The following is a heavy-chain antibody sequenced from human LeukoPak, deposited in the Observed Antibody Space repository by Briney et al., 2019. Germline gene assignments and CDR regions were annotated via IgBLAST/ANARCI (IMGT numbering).Heavy chain of an antibody. V-gene: IGHV3-30*02. CDR2: IRYDGSNK. CDR1: GFTFSSYG. CDR3: AKFLEAARGKGFDY. D-gene: IGHD6-6*01. Sequence: GGSLRLSCAASGFTFSSYGMHWVRQAPGKGLEWVAFIRYDGSNKYYADSVKGRFTISRDNSKNTLYLQMNSLRAEDTAVYYCAKFLEAARGKGFDYWGQGTLVTVSS. J-gene: IGHJ4*02.